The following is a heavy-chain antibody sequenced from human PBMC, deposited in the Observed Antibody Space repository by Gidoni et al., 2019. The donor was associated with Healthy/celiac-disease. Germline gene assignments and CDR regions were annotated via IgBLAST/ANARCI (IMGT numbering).Heavy chain of an antibody. CDR1: GVPFSSSA. Sequence: QGQLVESGGGVVQPGRSLRLSCGAPGVPFSSSAMPWVRQAPGKGLGWVAVLSYDGSNKYYADSVTGRFTISRDNSKNTLYLQMNSLRAEDTAVYYCAREGGYDLPLDYWGQGTLVTVSS. V-gene: IGHV3-30-3*01. CDR3: AREGGYDLPLDY. D-gene: IGHD5-12*01. J-gene: IGHJ4*02. CDR2: LSYDGSNK.